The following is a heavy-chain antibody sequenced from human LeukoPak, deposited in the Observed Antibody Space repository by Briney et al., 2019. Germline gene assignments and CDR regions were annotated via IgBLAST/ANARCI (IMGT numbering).Heavy chain of an antibody. J-gene: IGHJ3*02. CDR2: ISSSSSYI. CDR3: ARDRQWEPPQSGGDAFDI. V-gene: IGHV3-21*01. Sequence: GGSLRLSCAASGFTFSSYSMNWVRQAPGKGLEWVSSISSSSSYIYYADSVKCRFTISRDNAKNSLYVQMNSLRAEDTAVYYCARDRQWEPPQSGGDAFDIWGQGTMVTVSS. D-gene: IGHD1-26*01. CDR1: GFTFSSYS.